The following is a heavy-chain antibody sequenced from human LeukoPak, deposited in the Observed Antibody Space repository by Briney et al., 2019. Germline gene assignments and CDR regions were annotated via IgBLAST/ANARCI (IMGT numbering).Heavy chain of an antibody. CDR2: IYYSGST. Sequence: PSETLSLTCTVSGGSISSSSYYGGWVRQPPGKGLEWIGSIYYSGSTYYNPSLKSRVTVSGDTSKHQFSLKLSSVTAADSAVYYCARIDYHLSYFRCWGQARLVTVSS. D-gene: IGHD4-11*01. J-gene: IGHJ4*02. V-gene: IGHV4-39*01. CDR3: ARIDYHLSYFRC. CDR1: GGSISSSSYY.